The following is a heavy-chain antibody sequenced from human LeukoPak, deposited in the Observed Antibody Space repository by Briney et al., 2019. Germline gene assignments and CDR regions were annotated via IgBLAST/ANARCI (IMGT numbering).Heavy chain of an antibody. V-gene: IGHV4-34*01. CDR2: INHSGST. CDR1: GFTVSSNY. CDR3: ARGEGARDGYNYAGPFYFDY. D-gene: IGHD5-24*01. Sequence: PGGSLRLSCAASGFTVSSNYMSWVRQPPGKGLEWIGKINHSGSTNYSPSLKSRVTISIDTSKNQFSLKLNSMTAADTAVYYCARGEGARDGYNYAGPFYFDYWGHGTLVTVSS. J-gene: IGHJ4*01.